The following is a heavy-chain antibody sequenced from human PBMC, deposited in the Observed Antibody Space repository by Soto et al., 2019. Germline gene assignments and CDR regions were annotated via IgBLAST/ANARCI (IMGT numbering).Heavy chain of an antibody. V-gene: IGHV6-1*01. CDR3: ASSYDYVWGSYRPNRYFDY. J-gene: IGHJ4*02. CDR2: TYYRSRWYN. Sequence: SQTLSLTCAISGDSVSSNIAAWNWIRLSPSRGLEWLARTYYRSRWYNDYAVAVRSRITVNADSSKNQFSLKLTSVTAADTAVYYCASSYDYVWGSYRPNRYFDYWGQGTLVTVSS. D-gene: IGHD3-16*02. CDR1: GDSVSSNIAA.